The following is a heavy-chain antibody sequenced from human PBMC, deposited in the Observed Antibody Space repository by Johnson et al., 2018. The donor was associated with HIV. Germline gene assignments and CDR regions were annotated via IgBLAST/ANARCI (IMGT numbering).Heavy chain of an antibody. CDR1: GFTFSSHA. V-gene: IGHV3-13*01. CDR3: ARDGVYSSPHDAFDI. CDR2: IGTAGDT. J-gene: IGHJ3*02. Sequence: VQLVESGGGVVRPGGSLRLSCAASGFTFSSHAMHWVRQATGKGLEWVSAIGTAGDTYYPGSVKGRFTISRENAQKSLYLQMDSLRVEDSAVYYCARDGVYSSPHDAFDIWGQGTMVTVSS. D-gene: IGHD6-13*01.